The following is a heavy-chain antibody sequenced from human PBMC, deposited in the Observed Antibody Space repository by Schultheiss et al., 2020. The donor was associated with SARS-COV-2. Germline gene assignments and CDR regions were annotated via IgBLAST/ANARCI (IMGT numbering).Heavy chain of an antibody. J-gene: IGHJ6*03. Sequence: GSLRLSCAASGFTFSNAWMSWIRQPPGKGLEWIGEINHSGSTNYNPSLKSRVTISVDTSKNQFSLKLSSVTAADTAVYYCARDFGSQPYYYYYYMDVWGKGTTVTVSS. D-gene: IGHD3-3*01. V-gene: IGHV4-34*01. CDR1: GFTFSNAW. CDR3: ARDFGSQPYYYYYYMDV. CDR2: INHSGST.